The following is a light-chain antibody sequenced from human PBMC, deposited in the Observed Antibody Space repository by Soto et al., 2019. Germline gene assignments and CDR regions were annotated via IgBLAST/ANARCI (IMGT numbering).Light chain of an antibody. V-gene: IGKV3D-11*02. CDR3: QQRSNWHPIT. Sequence: EIVLTQSPGTLSLSPGERATLSCMAIQSVSSANFAWYQQKPGQAPRLLIYDASNRATGIPARFSGSGSGTDFTLTISSLEHEDFAVYYCQQRSNWHPITFGQGTRLEIK. CDR1: QSVSSAN. CDR2: DAS. J-gene: IGKJ5*01.